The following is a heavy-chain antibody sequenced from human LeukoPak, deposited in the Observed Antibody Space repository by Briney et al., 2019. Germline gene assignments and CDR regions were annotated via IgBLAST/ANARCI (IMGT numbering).Heavy chain of an antibody. V-gene: IGHV3-23*01. Sequence: GGSLRPSCAAAGFTFNTYAMSWVRQAPGKGLEWVSAISITGDSTHYADSVKGRFTISRDNSKNTLYLQMNSLRAEDTALYYCARDDYGDWPPLFDNWGQGTLVTVSS. CDR1: GFTFNTYA. D-gene: IGHD4-17*01. CDR3: ARDDYGDWPPLFDN. J-gene: IGHJ4*02. CDR2: ISITGDST.